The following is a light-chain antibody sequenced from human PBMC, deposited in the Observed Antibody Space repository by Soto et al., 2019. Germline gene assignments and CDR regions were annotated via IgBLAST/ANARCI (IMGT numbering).Light chain of an antibody. CDR2: GAA. Sequence: EIVMTQSPATLSVSPGERATLSCRASQSVFSSLAWYQQKPGQAPRLLIYGAATRATGIPARFSGGGSGTEFTLTISSLQSEDFAIYYCQRYNNWPLTFGGGTKVDIK. CDR1: QSVFSS. J-gene: IGKJ4*01. V-gene: IGKV3-15*01. CDR3: QRYNNWPLT.